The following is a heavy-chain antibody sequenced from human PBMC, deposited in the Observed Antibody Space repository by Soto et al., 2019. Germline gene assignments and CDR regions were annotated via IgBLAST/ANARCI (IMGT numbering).Heavy chain of an antibody. CDR1: GFTFSSYA. CDR3: ASVATPYYYYYGMDV. CDR2: ISYDGSNK. J-gene: IGHJ6*01. V-gene: IGHV3-30-3*01. Sequence: QVQLVESGGGVVQPGRSLRLSCAASGFTFSSYAMHWVRQAPGKGLEWVAVISYDGSNKYYADSVKGRFTISRDNSKNTLYLQMNSLRAEDTAVYYCASVATPYYYYYGMDVW. D-gene: IGHD1-26*01.